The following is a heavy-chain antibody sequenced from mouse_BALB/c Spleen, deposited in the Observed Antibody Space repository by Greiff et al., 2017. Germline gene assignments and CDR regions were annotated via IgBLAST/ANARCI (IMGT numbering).Heavy chain of an antibody. CDR1: GFTFSSYG. CDR3: ARLRQLGLQDY. Sequence: DVKLVESGGDLVKPGGSLKLSCAASGFTFSSYGMSWVRQTPDKRLEWVATISSGGSYTYYPDSVKGRFTISRDNAKNTLYLQMSSLKSEDTAMYYCARLRQLGLQDYWGQGTTLTVSS. J-gene: IGHJ2*01. V-gene: IGHV5-6*02. D-gene: IGHD3-1*01. CDR2: ISSGGSYT.